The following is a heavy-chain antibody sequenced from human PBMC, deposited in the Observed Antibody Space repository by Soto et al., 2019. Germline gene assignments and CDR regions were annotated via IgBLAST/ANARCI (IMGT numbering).Heavy chain of an antibody. Sequence: SVKVSCKASGGTFSSYTISWVRQAPGQGLEWMGRIIPILGIANYAQKFQGRVTMTTDTSTSTAYMELRSLRSDDTAVYYCARGQPYYYDSSGYYHGTFFDYWGQGTLVTVSS. D-gene: IGHD3-22*01. J-gene: IGHJ4*02. CDR2: IIPILGIA. CDR3: ARGQPYYYDSSGYYHGTFFDY. CDR1: GGTFSSYT. V-gene: IGHV1-69*02.